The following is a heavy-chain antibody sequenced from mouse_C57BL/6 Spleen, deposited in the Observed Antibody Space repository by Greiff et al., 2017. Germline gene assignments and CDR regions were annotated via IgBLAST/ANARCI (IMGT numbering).Heavy chain of an antibody. V-gene: IGHV1-64*01. J-gene: IGHJ4*01. Sequence: VQLQQPGAELVKPGASVKLSCKASGYTFTSYWMHWVKQRPGQGLEWIGMIHTNSGSTNYNEKFTSKATLTVDKSSSTAYMQLSSLTSEDSAVYYCARSGPAMDYWGQGTSVTVSS. CDR3: ARSGPAMDY. D-gene: IGHD3-1*01. CDR1: GYTFTSYW. CDR2: IHTNSGST.